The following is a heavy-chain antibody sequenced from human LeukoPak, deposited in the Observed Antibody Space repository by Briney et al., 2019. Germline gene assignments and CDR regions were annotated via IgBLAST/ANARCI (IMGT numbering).Heavy chain of an antibody. CDR2: ISGSGGST. CDR3: ATPLVEYSGSFKAEYFQH. D-gene: IGHD1-26*01. J-gene: IGHJ1*01. Sequence: PGGSLRLSCAASGFTFSSYGMSWVRQAPGKGLEWVSAISGSGGSTYYADSVKGRFTISRDNSKNTLYLQMNSLRAEDTAVYYCATPLVEYSGSFKAEYFQHWGQGTLVTVSS. CDR1: GFTFSSYG. V-gene: IGHV3-23*01.